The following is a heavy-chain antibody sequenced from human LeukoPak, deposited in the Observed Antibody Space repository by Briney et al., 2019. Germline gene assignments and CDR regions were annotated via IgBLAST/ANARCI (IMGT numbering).Heavy chain of an antibody. CDR1: GFTVSSNY. Sequence: PGGSPRLSCAASGFTVSSNYMSWVRQAPGKGLEWVSVIYSGGSTYYADSVKGRFTISRDNSKSTLYLQMNSLRAEDTAVYYCASGARTDGSYNRWGQGTLVTVSS. V-gene: IGHV3-66*01. CDR3: ASGARTDGSYNR. CDR2: IYSGGST. D-gene: IGHD1-26*01. J-gene: IGHJ5*02.